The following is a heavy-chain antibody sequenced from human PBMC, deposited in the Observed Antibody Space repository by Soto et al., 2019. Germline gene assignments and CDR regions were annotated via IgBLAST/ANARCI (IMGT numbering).Heavy chain of an antibody. V-gene: IGHV4-61*02. D-gene: IGHD4-17*01. Sequence: PSETLSLTCTVTGASVSSGGYYWSWIRQPAGKGLEWIGRIYTSGNTYYNPSLKSRVTISLDTSKNQFSLKVTSMTAADTAVYFCARARGGDSGDYASLFDRWGQGNLVTVSS. J-gene: IGHJ5*02. CDR3: ARARGGDSGDYASLFDR. CDR1: GASVSSGGYY. CDR2: IYTSGNT.